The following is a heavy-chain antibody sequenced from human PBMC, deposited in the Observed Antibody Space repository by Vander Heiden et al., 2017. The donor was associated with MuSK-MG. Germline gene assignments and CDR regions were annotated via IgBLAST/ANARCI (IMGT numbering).Heavy chain of an antibody. CDR1: GFTFSDYA. CDR3: ARDSPEWPGKYFQH. V-gene: IGHV3-49*03. Sequence: EVQLVESGGGLVQPGRSLRLSCTTSGFTFSDYAMTWFRQAPGKGLEWVGFITSKLYGETPEYAPSVRGRFTISRDDSESIAYLQMSSLKTEDTAVYYCARDSPEWPGKYFQHWGQGTLVTVSS. CDR2: ITSKLYGETP. J-gene: IGHJ1*01. D-gene: IGHD3-3*01.